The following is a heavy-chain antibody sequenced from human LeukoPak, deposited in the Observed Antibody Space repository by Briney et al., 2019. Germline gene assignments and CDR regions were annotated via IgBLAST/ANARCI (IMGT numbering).Heavy chain of an antibody. CDR3: ASFGISWRSSY. D-gene: IGHD2-21*01. Sequence: GGSLRLSCAASGFSFSSHWVHWVRQVPGRGLVWVSRISDDGSYTSNVDSVKGRFTISRDNVNNMLYLHMNSPRAEDTAVYYCASFGISWRSSYWGQGTLVTVSS. CDR1: GFSFSSHW. J-gene: IGHJ4*02. V-gene: IGHV3-74*01. CDR2: ISDDGSYT.